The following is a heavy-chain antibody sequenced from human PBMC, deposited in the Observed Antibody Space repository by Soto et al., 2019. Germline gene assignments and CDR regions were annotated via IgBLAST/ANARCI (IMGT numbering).Heavy chain of an antibody. V-gene: IGHV3-9*01. D-gene: IGHD6-19*01. Sequence: SGGGPRTSIAAPGFTFSSAWVKWGRPAPGKVLEWVGRMSWNSGSIGYADSVKGRFTISRDNAKNSLYLQMNSLRAEDTALYYCAKDSSGWLYYFDYWGQGTLVTVSS. CDR1: GFTFSSAW. CDR3: AKDSSGWLYYFDY. CDR2: MSWNSGSI. J-gene: IGHJ4*02.